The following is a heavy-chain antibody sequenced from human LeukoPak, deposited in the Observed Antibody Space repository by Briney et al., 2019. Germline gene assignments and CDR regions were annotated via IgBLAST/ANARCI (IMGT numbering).Heavy chain of an antibody. Sequence: GGSLRLSCAASGFTFDDYNMHWVRQAPGKGLEWVSLITWNGDSTYYADSVEGRFTISRDNSKNSLYLQMNSLRTEDTALYYCAKDKWLRGYYYYYYMDVWGKGTTVTVSS. V-gene: IGHV3-43*01. CDR3: AKDKWLRGYYYYYYMDV. D-gene: IGHD5-12*01. CDR2: ITWNGDST. J-gene: IGHJ6*03. CDR1: GFTFDDYN.